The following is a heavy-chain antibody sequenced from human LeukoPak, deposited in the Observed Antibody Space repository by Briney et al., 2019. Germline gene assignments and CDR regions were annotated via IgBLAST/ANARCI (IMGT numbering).Heavy chain of an antibody. CDR1: GFTFSSYG. CDR3: AKGSSSGYYLGY. J-gene: IGHJ4*02. Sequence: GGSLRLPCAASGFTFSSYGMSWVRQAPGKGLEWVSAISGSGGSTYYADSVKGRFTISRDNSKNTLYLQMNSLRAEDTAVYYCAKGSSSGYYLGYWGQGTLVTVSS. CDR2: ISGSGGST. D-gene: IGHD3-22*01. V-gene: IGHV3-23*01.